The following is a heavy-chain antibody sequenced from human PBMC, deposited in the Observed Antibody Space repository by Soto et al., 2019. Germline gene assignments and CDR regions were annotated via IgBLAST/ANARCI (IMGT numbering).Heavy chain of an antibody. J-gene: IGHJ3*02. V-gene: IGHV1-69*02. CDR3: SRVIDYGDLKTDAFDI. CDR1: GGTFSSYT. CDR2: IIPILGIA. Sequence: QVQLVQSGAEVKKPGSSVKVSCKASGGTFSSYTISWVRQAPGQGLEWMGRIIPILGIANYAQKFQGRVTITADKSTSTAYMELSSLRSEDTAVYYCSRVIDYGDLKTDAFDIWGQGTMVTVSS. D-gene: IGHD4-17*01.